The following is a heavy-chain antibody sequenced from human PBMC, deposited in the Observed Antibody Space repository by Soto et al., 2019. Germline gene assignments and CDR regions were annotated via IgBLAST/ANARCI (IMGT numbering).Heavy chain of an antibody. Sequence: PGESLKISCKGSGYSFTSYWISWVRQMPGKGLEWMGRIDPSDSYTNYSPSFQGHVTISADKSISTAYLQWSSLKASDTAMYYCARLTAMVDYYYYGMDVWGQGTTVTVSS. V-gene: IGHV5-10-1*01. D-gene: IGHD5-18*01. CDR1: GYSFTSYW. CDR2: IDPSDSYT. CDR3: ARLTAMVDYYYYGMDV. J-gene: IGHJ6*02.